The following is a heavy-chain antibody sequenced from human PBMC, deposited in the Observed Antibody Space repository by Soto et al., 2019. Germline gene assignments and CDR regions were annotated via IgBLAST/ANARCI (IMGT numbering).Heavy chain of an antibody. J-gene: IGHJ3*02. Sequence: GGSLRLSCAASGFTFSSYSMNWVRQAPGKGLEWVSYISSSSSTIYYADSVKGRFTISRDNAKNSLYLQMNSLRDEDTAVYYCARDDWVGQQLLRNAFDIWGQGTMVTVSS. CDR1: GFTFSSYS. CDR2: ISSSSSTI. V-gene: IGHV3-48*02. D-gene: IGHD6-13*01. CDR3: ARDDWVGQQLLRNAFDI.